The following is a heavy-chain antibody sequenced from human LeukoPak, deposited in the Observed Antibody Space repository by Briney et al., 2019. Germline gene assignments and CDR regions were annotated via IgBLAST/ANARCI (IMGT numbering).Heavy chain of an antibody. J-gene: IGHJ2*01. CDR3: VRLGPYWYFDL. CDR1: GFTLSNHW. V-gene: IGHV3-48*01. Sequence: KPGGSLRLSCAASGFTLSNHWMIWVRQAPGKGLEWISYISGNSRSIYTADSVRGRLTISRDNAKNSLYLRMNSLRAEDTAVYYCVRLGPYWYFDLWGRGALVTVSS. CDR2: ISGNSRSI.